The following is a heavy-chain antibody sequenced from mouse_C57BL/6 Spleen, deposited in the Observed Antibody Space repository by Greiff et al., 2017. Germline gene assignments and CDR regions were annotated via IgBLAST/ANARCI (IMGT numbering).Heavy chain of an antibody. CDR3: ARSEDGYCAWFAY. J-gene: IGHJ3*01. Sequence: EVQLQQSGPGLAKPSQTLSLTCSATGYSITSDYWNWIRKFPGNKLEYMGYISYSGSTYYNPSLKSQYTLTRDTSKNQDYLQLSSVTTEDTATYYCARSEDGYCAWFAYWGQGTLVTVSA. CDR1: GYSITSDY. CDR2: ISYSGST. D-gene: IGHD2-3*01. V-gene: IGHV3-8*01.